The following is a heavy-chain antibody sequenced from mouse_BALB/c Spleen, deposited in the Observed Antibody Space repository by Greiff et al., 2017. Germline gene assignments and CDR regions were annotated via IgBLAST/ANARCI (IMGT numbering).Heavy chain of an antibody. CDR1: GYTFSSYW. D-gene: IGHD1-1*01. Sequence: QVQLQQSGAELMKPGASVKISCKATGYTFSSYWIEWVKQRPGHGLEWIGEILPGSGSTNYNEKFKGKATFTADTSSNTAYMQLSSLTSEDSAVDYCARGGGTTASFAYWGQGTLVTVSA. CDR3: ARGGGTTASFAY. J-gene: IGHJ3*01. V-gene: IGHV1-9*01. CDR2: ILPGSGST.